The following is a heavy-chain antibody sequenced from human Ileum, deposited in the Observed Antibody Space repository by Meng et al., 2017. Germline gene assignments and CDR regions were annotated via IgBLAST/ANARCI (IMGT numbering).Heavy chain of an antibody. J-gene: IGHJ4*02. V-gene: IGHV3-74*01. CDR1: GFTFSSYA. CDR3: AKGGTTVIDH. CDR2: SSSDGTRK. D-gene: IGHD4-17*01. Sequence: GESLKISCAASGFTFSSYAVNWVRQAPGKGLEWVSRSSSDGTRKYYADSVKGRFTISRDNAKNTLYLEMNSLRVEDTAVYYCAKGGTTVIDHWGQGTLVTVSS.